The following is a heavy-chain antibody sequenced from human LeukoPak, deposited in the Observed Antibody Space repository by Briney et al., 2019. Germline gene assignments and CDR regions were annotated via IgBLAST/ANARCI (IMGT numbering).Heavy chain of an antibody. CDR1: GFTFSSYA. CDR2: ISGSGDNP. J-gene: IGHJ4*02. D-gene: IGHD4/OR15-4a*01. V-gene: IGHV3-23*01. CDR3: AKCLGDGTNYYFAH. Sequence: PGASLRLSCAASGFTFSSYAMGWVRLAPGKGLEWVSLISGSGDNPYYADSVKGRFTISRDNSKNTLYLQMSSLRAEDTALYYCAKCLGDGTNYYFAHWGQGTQVTVSS.